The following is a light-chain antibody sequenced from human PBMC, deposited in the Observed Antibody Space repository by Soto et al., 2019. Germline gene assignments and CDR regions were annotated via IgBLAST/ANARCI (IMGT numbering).Light chain of an antibody. CDR1: QGISNY. J-gene: IGKJ1*01. CDR2: AAS. CDR3: QQYNSAPRT. V-gene: IGKV1-27*01. Sequence: TQSPGSRSTSACGTSQITSRASQGISNYVAWYQQKPGKVPKLLIYAASTLQSGVPSRFSGSGSGTDFTLTISSLQPEDFATYYCQQYNSAPRTFGQGTKVDIK.